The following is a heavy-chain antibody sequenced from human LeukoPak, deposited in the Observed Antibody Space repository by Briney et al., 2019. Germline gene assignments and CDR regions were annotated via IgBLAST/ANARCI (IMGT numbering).Heavy chain of an antibody. CDR2: IYSSGST. Sequence: PSETLSLTCTVSGGSISSYYWSWIRQPAGEGLGWIGRIYSSGSTNYNPSLRSRVTLSVATSKNQFSLKLSSVTAANTAVYYCARMYSGTYGGIDYWGQGTLVTVSS. V-gene: IGHV4-4*07. CDR1: GGSISSYY. J-gene: IGHJ4*02. CDR3: ARMYSGTYGGIDY. D-gene: IGHD1-26*01.